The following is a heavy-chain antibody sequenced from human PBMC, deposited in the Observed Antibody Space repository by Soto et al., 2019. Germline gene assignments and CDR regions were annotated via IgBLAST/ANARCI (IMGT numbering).Heavy chain of an antibody. CDR3: ARFRPEWLLRGGFEI. CDR2: ISYDGSNK. D-gene: IGHD3-3*01. Sequence: PGGSLRLSCAASGFTFSSYAMHWVRQAPGKGLEWVAVISYDGSNKYYADSVKGRFTISRDNSKNTLYLQMNSLRAEDTAVYYCARFRPEWLLRGGFEIWGQGTMVTVSS. J-gene: IGHJ3*02. V-gene: IGHV3-30-3*01. CDR1: GFTFSSYA.